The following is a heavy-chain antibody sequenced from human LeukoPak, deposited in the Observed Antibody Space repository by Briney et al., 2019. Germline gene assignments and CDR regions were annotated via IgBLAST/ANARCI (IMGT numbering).Heavy chain of an antibody. J-gene: IGHJ4*02. CDR2: ISSSSYI. D-gene: IGHD6-19*01. CDR1: GFTFSSYS. V-gene: IGHV3-21*01. Sequence: GGSLRLSCAASGFTFSSYSMNWVRQAPGKGLGWVSSISSSSYIYYADSVKGRFTISRDNAKNSLYLQMNSLRAEDTAVYYCASSYSSGWYGFDYWGQGTLVTVSS. CDR3: ASSYSSGWYGFDY.